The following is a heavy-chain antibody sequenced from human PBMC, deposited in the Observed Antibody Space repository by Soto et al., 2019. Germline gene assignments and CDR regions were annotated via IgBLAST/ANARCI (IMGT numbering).Heavy chain of an antibody. CDR3: ARETGTTDYYYYGMDV. CDR1: GGTFSSYA. J-gene: IGHJ6*02. D-gene: IGHD1-7*01. Sequence: SVKVSCKASGGTFSSYAISWVRQAPGQGLEWMGGIIPIFGTANYAQKFQGRVTITADESTSTAYMELSSLRSEDTAVYYCARETGTTDYYYYGMDVWGQGTTVTVSS. CDR2: IIPIFGTA. V-gene: IGHV1-69*13.